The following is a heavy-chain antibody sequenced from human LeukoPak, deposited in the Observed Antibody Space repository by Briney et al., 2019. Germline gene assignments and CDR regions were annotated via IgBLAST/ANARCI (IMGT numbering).Heavy chain of an antibody. J-gene: IGHJ5*02. Sequence: GGSLRLSCAASGLTFSSYAMSWVRQAPGKGLEWVSAISGSGGSTYYADSVKGRFTISRDNSKNTLYLQMNSLRAEDTAVHYCAKDRRSYYYDSSGYTNWFDPWGQGTLVTVSS. V-gene: IGHV3-23*01. CDR2: ISGSGGST. CDR3: AKDRRSYYYDSSGYTNWFDP. D-gene: IGHD3-22*01. CDR1: GLTFSSYA.